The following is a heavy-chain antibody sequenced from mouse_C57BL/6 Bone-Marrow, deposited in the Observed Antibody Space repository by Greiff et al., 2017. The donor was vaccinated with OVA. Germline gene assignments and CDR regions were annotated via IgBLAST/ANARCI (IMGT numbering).Heavy chain of an antibody. CDR2: IYPGDGDT. CDR3: ARAGGGYFDV. CDR1: GYAFSSSW. Sequence: VQLQQSGPELVKPGASVKISCKASGYAFSSSWMNWVKQRPGKGLEWIGRIYPGDGDTNYNGKFKGKATLTADKSSSTAYMQLSSLTSEDSAVYFCARAGGGYFDVWGTGTTVTVSS. J-gene: IGHJ1*03. V-gene: IGHV1-82*01.